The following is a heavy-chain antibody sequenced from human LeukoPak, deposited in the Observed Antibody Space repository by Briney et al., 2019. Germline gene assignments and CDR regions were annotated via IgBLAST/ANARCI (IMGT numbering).Heavy chain of an antibody. Sequence: SETLSLTCTVSGGSISSSSVYWGWIRQPPGKGLEWIGSIYYRGSTYYNPSLKSRITISIDTFKNQFSLNLISVTAADTAVYYCARVSGRPNDAFGIWGQGTMVTVSS. CDR1: GGSISSSSVY. V-gene: IGHV4-39*07. CDR2: IYYRGST. D-gene: IGHD3-10*01. CDR3: ARVSGRPNDAFGI. J-gene: IGHJ3*02.